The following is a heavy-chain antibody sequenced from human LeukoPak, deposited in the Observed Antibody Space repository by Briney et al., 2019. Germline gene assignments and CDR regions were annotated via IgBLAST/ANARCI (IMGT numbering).Heavy chain of an antibody. CDR3: ARDLSCSGGSCYYTFDI. V-gene: IGHV1-2*02. D-gene: IGHD2-15*01. J-gene: IGHJ3*02. Sequence: ASVKVSCKASGYTFTGYYMHWVRQAPGQGLEWMGWINPNSGGTNYAQKFQGRVTMTRDTSTSTAYMELSRLRSDDTAVYYCARDLSCSGGSCYYTFDIWGQGTMVTVSS. CDR1: GYTFTGYY. CDR2: INPNSGGT.